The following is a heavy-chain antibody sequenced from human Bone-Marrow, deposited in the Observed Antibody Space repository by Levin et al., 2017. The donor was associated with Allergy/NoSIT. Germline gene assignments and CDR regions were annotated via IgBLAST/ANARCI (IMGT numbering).Heavy chain of an antibody. V-gene: IGHV4-30-2*01. J-gene: IGHJ6*02. Sequence: SETLSLTCAVSNVSITTSGYSWSWIRQPPGKGLEWIGYIFQGGITSYSPSLKSRVTISLDRAKNEISLRLSSVTAADTAVYYCARGYCSGGSCYQDGMDVWGQGTTVTVSS. CDR2: IFQGGIT. CDR3: ARGYCSGGSCYQDGMDV. CDR1: NVSITTSGYS. D-gene: IGHD2-15*01.